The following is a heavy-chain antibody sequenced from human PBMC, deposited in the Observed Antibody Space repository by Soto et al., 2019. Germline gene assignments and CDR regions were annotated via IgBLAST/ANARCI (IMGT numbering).Heavy chain of an antibody. CDR2: ISPYTGNT. CDR3: VMVDNYVTPTPQDV. J-gene: IGHJ6*02. D-gene: IGHD3-16*01. CDR1: GYIFVNYG. Sequence: QVQLVQSGDEVKKPGASVKVSCKASGYIFVNYGIAWVRQAPGQGLEWMGWISPYTGNTHSATKIQGRLTMTTDTSTSTAYMDLGSLTSYDTAVYYCVMVDNYVTPTPQDVWGQGTTVTVPS. V-gene: IGHV1-18*01.